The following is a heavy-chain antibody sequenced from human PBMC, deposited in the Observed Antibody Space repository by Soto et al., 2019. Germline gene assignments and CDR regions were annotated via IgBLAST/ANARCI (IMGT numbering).Heavy chain of an antibody. J-gene: IGHJ5*02. CDR2: MNPNSGNT. CDR3: ARERSAAGTGGFDP. Sequence: QVQLVQSGAEVKKPGASVKVSCKASGYTFTSYDINWVRQATGQGLEWMGWMNPNSGNTGYAQKFQVRVTMTRNTSISTAYMDLSSLRSEDTAVYYCARERSAAGTGGFDPWGQGTLVTVSS. D-gene: IGHD6-13*01. V-gene: IGHV1-8*01. CDR1: GYTFTSYD.